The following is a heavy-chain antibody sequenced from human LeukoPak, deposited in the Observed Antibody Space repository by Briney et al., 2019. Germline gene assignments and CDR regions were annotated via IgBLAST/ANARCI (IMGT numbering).Heavy chain of an antibody. V-gene: IGHV4-28*01. Sequence: SDTLSLTRAVSGYSHSSSNWWGWIRQPTGKGLEWIGYIYYSGSTYYNPSLKSRVTMSVDTSKNQFSLKLSSVTAVDTAVYYCASTYNSGPYAAFDICGQGTMVTVSS. CDR1: GYSHSSSNW. CDR3: ASTYNSGPYAAFDI. CDR2: IYYSGST. J-gene: IGHJ3*02. D-gene: IGHD6-19*01.